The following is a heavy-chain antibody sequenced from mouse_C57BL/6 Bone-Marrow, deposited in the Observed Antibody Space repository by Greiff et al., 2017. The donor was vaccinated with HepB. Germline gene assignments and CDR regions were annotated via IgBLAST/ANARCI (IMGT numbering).Heavy chain of an antibody. CDR3: ARPSDGSFDY. D-gene: IGHD2-3*01. CDR1: GFTFSDYY. Sequence: EVQRVESGGGLVQPGGSLKLSCAASGFTFSDYYMYWVRQTPEKRLEWVAYISNGGGSTYYPDTVKGRFTISRDNAKNTLYLQMSRLKSEDTAMYYCARPSDGSFDYWGQGTTLTVSS. V-gene: IGHV5-12*01. CDR2: ISNGGGST. J-gene: IGHJ2*01.